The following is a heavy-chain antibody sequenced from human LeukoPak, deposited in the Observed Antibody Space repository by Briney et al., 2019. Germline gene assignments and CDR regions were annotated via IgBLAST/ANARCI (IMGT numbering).Heavy chain of an antibody. CDR3: ARQGRGSGTYYYFDY. CDR1: GGPISSNSDY. CDR2: VFYTGSS. J-gene: IGHJ4*02. D-gene: IGHD1-26*01. Sequence: SETLSLTCNLSGGPISSNSDYWAWIRQPPGKGLEWVGSVFYTGSSYYSPPFKTPVTISVDTSKNQFSLKLHSVTATDTAVYYCARQGRGSGTYYYFDYWGQGTLVTVSS. V-gene: IGHV4-39*01.